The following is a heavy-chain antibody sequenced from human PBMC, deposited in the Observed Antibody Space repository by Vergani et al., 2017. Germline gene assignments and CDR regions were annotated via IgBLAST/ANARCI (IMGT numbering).Heavy chain of an antibody. CDR2: FNHGGST. CDR1: GGSYSDYY. J-gene: IGHJ4*02. CDR3: ASIARAPTRSNPPPDD. Sequence: QVQLQEWGAGLLKTSETLSLTCGFSGGSYSDYYWSWIRQAPGMGLEWIGEFNHGGSTNYNPSLKSRVSISVDTSKNQFSLQLTSVTAADSALYFCASIARAPTRSNPPPDDWCQGILVTVSS. D-gene: IGHD6-13*01. V-gene: IGHV4-34*01.